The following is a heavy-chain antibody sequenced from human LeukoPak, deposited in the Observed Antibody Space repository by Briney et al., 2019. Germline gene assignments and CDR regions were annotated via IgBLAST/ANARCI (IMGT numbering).Heavy chain of an antibody. CDR1: GGSIGSYSYY. J-gene: IGHJ4*02. CDR3: ASEVQLYDY. CDR2: IQYSGST. V-gene: IGHV4-39*01. Sequence: PSETLSLTCTVSGGSIGSYSYYWAWIRQPPGKGLEWIGSIQYSGSTYHNPSLRSRVTISVDTSKNQFSLKLSSATAADTAVYYCASEVQLYDYWGQGTLVTVSS. D-gene: IGHD2/OR15-2a*01.